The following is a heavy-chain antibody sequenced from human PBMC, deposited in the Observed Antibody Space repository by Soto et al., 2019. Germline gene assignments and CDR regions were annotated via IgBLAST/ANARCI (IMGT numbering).Heavy chain of an antibody. CDR1: GFTLSSYA. V-gene: IGHV3-30-3*01. CDR3: ARDPAYYDFWSGYPNHP. CDR2: ISYDGSDK. Sequence: GGSLRLSCAASGFTLSSYAMHWVRQAPGKGLEWVALISYDGSDKDYADSVKGRFTISRDNSRNTLFLQMNSLRAEDTAVYYCARDPAYYDFWSGYPNHPWGQGTLVTVSS. D-gene: IGHD3-3*01. J-gene: IGHJ5*02.